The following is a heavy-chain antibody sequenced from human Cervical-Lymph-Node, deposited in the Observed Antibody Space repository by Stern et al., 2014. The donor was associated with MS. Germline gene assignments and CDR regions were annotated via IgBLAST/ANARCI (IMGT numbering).Heavy chain of an antibody. V-gene: IGHV2-5*09. Sequence: QVTLKESGPTLVKPTQTVTLTCTLSGFSLTTAGVGVGWIRQPPGKALEWLAHTYWDDDKLYRPSLRNRLTITKDTSKSQVVLTMTNVDPVDTATYYCAHSRVKYCRGGTCYSSLFDFWGQGTLVTVSS. CDR2: TYWDDDK. D-gene: IGHD2-15*01. CDR1: GFSLTTAGVG. CDR3: AHSRVKYCRGGTCYSSLFDF. J-gene: IGHJ5*01.